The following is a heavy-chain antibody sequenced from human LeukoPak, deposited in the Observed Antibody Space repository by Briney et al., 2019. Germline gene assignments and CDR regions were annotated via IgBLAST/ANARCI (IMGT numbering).Heavy chain of an antibody. D-gene: IGHD6-13*01. CDR3: ARDPSGSSSWVRFDY. Sequence: GGSLRLSCAASGFTVSSNYMSWVRQVPGKGLEWVSVIYSGGSTYYADSVKGRFTISRDNAKNSLYLQMNSLRVEDTAVYYCARDPSGSSSWVRFDYWGQGTLVTVSS. V-gene: IGHV3-53*01. J-gene: IGHJ4*02. CDR2: IYSGGST. CDR1: GFTVSSNY.